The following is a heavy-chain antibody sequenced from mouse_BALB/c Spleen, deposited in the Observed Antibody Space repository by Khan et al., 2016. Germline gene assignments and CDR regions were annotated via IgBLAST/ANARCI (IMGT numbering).Heavy chain of an antibody. V-gene: IGHV3-2*02. CDR3: ARDYYGISYVDV. CDR2: ITSSGST. D-gene: IGHD1-1*01. CDR1: GYSITSDYA. J-gene: IGHJ1*01. Sequence: EVKLEVSGPGLVKPSQSLSLTCTVTGYSITSDYAWNWIRQFPGNRLEWLGYITSSGSTTYNPSLKSRIFITRDTSQNQFFLQLNSVTTEDTATFYCARDYYGISYVDVWSAGTTVTVSS.